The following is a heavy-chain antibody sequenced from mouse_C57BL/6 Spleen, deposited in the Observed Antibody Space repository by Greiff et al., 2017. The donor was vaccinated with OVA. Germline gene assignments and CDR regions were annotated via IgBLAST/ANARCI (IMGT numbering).Heavy chain of an antibody. CDR1: GFNIKDYY. D-gene: IGHD1-1*01. Sequence: VQLQQSGAELVKPGASVTLSCTASGFNIKDYYMHWVKQRTEQGLEWIGRIDPEDGETKYAPKFQGKATITADTSSTTAYLQLSSLTSEDTAVYYCAFITTVVANYFDYWGQGTTLTVSS. CDR2: IDPEDGET. CDR3: AFITTVVANYFDY. V-gene: IGHV14-2*01. J-gene: IGHJ2*01.